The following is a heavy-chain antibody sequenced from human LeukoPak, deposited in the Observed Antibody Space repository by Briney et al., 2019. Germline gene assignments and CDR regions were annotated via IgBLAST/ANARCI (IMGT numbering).Heavy chain of an antibody. J-gene: IGHJ3*02. CDR2: IYTSGST. V-gene: IGHV4-4*07. Sequence: SETLSLTCTVPGGSISSYYWSWIRQPAGKGLEWIGRIYTSGSTNYNPSLKSRVTMSVDTSKNQFSLKLSSVTAADTAVYYCARERSSGWGGRVDAFDIWGQGTMVTVSS. CDR1: GGSISSYY. D-gene: IGHD6-19*01. CDR3: ARERSSGWGGRVDAFDI.